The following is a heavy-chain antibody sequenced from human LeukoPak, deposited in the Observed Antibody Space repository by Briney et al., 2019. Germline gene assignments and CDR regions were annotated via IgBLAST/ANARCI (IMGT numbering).Heavy chain of an antibody. CDR2: ISSSSSYI. J-gene: IGHJ4*02. CDR3: ATGYSSSSGRVDY. V-gene: IGHV3-21*01. Sequence: GGSLRLSCAASGFTFSSYSMNWVRQAPGKGLEWVSSISSSSSYIYYADSLKGRFTISRDNAKSSLYLQMDSLRAEDTAMYYCATGYSSSSGRVDYWGQGTLVTVSS. CDR1: GFTFSSYS. D-gene: IGHD6-6*01.